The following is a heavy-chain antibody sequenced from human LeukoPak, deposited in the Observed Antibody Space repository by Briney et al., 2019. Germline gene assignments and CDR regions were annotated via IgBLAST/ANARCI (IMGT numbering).Heavy chain of an antibody. Sequence: SETLSLTCTVSGGSISSYYWSWVRQSPGKGLEWIGYIHNSGATNYNPSLKGRVTISLDTSKNQFSLKLSSVTTADTAVYHCASGSGYRIENWGQGILVTVSS. CDR1: GGSISSYY. V-gene: IGHV4-59*01. D-gene: IGHD1-26*01. CDR3: ASGSGYRIEN. J-gene: IGHJ4*02. CDR2: IHNSGAT.